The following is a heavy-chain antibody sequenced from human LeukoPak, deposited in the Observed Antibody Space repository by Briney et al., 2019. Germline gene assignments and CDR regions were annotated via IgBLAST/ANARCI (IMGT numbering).Heavy chain of an antibody. CDR2: IYTSGST. CDR3: ARGDSHGEYPYYYYGMDV. V-gene: IGHV4-61*02. J-gene: IGHJ6*02. D-gene: IGHD4-17*01. CDR1: GGSISSGSYY. Sequence: PSQTLSLTCTVSGGSISSGSYYWSWIRQPAGKGLEWIGRIYTSGSTNYNPSLKSRVTISVDTSKNQFSLKLSSVTAADTAVYYCARGDSHGEYPYYYYGMDVWGQGTTVTVS.